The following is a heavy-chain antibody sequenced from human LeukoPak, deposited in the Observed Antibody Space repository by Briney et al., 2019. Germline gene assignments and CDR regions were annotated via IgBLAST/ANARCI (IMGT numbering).Heavy chain of an antibody. D-gene: IGHD5-18*01. Sequence: PGGSLRLSWAASGFTFSSYGMHWVRQAPGKGLGGVAVISYDGSNKYYADSVKGRFTISRDNSKNTLYLQMNSLRAEDTAVYYCAKAGRGYSYGYVDTAMVRHWAYFDYWGQGTLVTVSS. CDR2: ISYDGSNK. J-gene: IGHJ4*02. V-gene: IGHV3-30*18. CDR3: AKAGRGYSYGYVDTAMVRHWAYFDY. CDR1: GFTFSSYG.